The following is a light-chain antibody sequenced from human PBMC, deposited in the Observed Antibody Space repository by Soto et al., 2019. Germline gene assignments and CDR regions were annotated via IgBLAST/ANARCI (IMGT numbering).Light chain of an antibody. CDR3: LHDYNYPYT. CDR2: GAS. Sequence: AIQMTQFPSSLSASVGDRVTITCRASQGIRNDLGWYQQKSGRAPKLLIFGASTLQSGVPSRFSGSGSGTDFTFTISSLQPEDFATYYCLHDYNYPYTFGQGTKVDIK. J-gene: IGKJ2*01. CDR1: QGIRND. V-gene: IGKV1-6*01.